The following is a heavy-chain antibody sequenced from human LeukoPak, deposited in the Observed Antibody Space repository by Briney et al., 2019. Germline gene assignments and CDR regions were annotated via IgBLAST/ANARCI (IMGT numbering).Heavy chain of an antibody. CDR3: ARRVGDSSGYLDAFDI. CDR2: IYPGDPDT. CDR1: GYSFTSYL. D-gene: IGHD3-22*01. V-gene: IGHV5-51*01. J-gene: IGHJ3*02. Sequence: VESLKISCKGSGYSFTSYLITWVPQIPGKGLEWMGIIYPGDPDTRYSPSLQGQVTISADKSISTAYLQWSSLKASDTAMYYCARRVGDSSGYLDAFDIWGQGTMVTVSS.